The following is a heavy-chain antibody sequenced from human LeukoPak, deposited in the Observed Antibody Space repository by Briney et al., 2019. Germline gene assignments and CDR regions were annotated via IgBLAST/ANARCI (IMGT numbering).Heavy chain of an antibody. J-gene: IGHJ4*02. Sequence: RGSLRLSCAASGFTFSSYWMSWVRQAPGKGLEWVANIKQDGSEKYYVDSVKGRFTISRDNAENSLYLQMNSLRAEDTAVYYCARVAYGDYDFDYWGQGTLVTVSS. CDR1: GFTFSSYW. CDR3: ARVAYGDYDFDY. CDR2: IKQDGSEK. D-gene: IGHD4-17*01. V-gene: IGHV3-7*01.